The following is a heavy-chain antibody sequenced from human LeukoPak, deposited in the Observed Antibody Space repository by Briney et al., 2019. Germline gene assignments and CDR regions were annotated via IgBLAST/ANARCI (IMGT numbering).Heavy chain of an antibody. CDR3: ARVRLGYCSGGSCSRGGTPMDV. V-gene: IGHV3-23*01. CDR1: GFTFSSYA. Sequence: GGSLRLSCAASGFTFSSYAMTWVRQAPGKGLQWDSAVSGSGAHTYYADSVKGRFTISRDNSKNTLYLQMNSLRAEDTALYYCARVRLGYCSGGSCSRGGTPMDVWGKGTTVTISS. J-gene: IGHJ6*03. CDR2: VSGSGAHT. D-gene: IGHD2-15*01.